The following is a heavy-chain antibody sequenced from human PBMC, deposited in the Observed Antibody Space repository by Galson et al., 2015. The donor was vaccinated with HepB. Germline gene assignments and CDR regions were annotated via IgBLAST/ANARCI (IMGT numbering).Heavy chain of an antibody. CDR1: GFIFGSYW. CDR3: ASADRGPPPGDY. CDR2: SSKSSSYI. D-gene: IGHD1-14*01. Sequence: SLRLSGAASGFIFGSYWMSWARQTAGGGLGWVSSSSKSSSYIYYSDSVKVRFTIARANAKNSLYLQMDSLRAEDTAAYYWASADRGPPPGDYWGQGTLVTVSS. V-gene: IGHV3-21*01. J-gene: IGHJ4*02.